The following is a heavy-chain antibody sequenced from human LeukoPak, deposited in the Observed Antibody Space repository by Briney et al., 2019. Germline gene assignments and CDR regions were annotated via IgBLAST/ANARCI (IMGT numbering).Heavy chain of an antibody. CDR1: GGSISNGGYY. V-gene: IGHV4-31*02. J-gene: IGHJ4*02. CDR2: IYYSGST. CDR3: ARDLRGGNFDY. D-gene: IGHD2-15*01. Sequence: SETLSLTCSVSGGSISNGGYYWSWIRQHPGRGLEWIGYIYYSGSTYYNPSLKSRVTMSVDTSKNQFSLKLSSVTAADTAVYYCARDLRGGNFDYWGQGTLVTVSS.